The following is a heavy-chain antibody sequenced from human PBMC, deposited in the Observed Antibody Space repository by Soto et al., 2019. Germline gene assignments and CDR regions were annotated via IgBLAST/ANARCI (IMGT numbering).Heavy chain of an antibody. J-gene: IGHJ3*02. D-gene: IGHD6-13*01. CDR2: ISAYNGNT. CDR1: GYTFTSYG. CDR3: ARDPPYSSSLSDAFDI. V-gene: IGHV1-18*01. Sequence: QVQLVQSGAEVKKPGASVKVSCRASGYTFTSYGISWVRQAPGQGLEWMGWISAYNGNTNYAQKLQGRVTMTTDTSRSTAYMELRIRKSDDTAVYYCARDPPYSSSLSDAFDIWGRGTMVTVSS.